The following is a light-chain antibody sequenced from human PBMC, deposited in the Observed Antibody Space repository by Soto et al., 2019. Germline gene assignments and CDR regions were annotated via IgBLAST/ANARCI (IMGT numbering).Light chain of an antibody. Sequence: EIVLTQYPTTLSLSPGERATLSCRASQSVSSYLAWYQQKPGQAPRLLIYDASNRATGIPARFSGSGSGTDFTLTISSLEPEDFAVYYCQQRSNWPPISSGQGALLEV. V-gene: IGKV3-11*01. CDR2: DAS. CDR1: QSVSSY. J-gene: IGKJ5*01. CDR3: QQRSNWPPIS.